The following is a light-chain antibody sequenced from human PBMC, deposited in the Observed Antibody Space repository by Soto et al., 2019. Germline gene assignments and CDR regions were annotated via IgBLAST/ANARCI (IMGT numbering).Light chain of an antibody. CDR3: QKYNSDPRT. J-gene: IGKJ1*01. V-gene: IGKV1-27*01. CDR2: AAS. Sequence: DIQMTQSPSSLSASVGYRVTITCRASLGISNYVAWYQQEAGKVPKVLIFAASTLQAGVPSRFSGSGSGTEFTLTISGLQPEDVATYYCQKYNSDPRTFGQGTKVDI. CDR1: LGISNY.